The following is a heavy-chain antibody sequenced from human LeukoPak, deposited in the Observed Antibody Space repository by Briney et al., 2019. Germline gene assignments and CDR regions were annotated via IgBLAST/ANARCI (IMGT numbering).Heavy chain of an antibody. CDR2: INRSGST. CDR1: GGSFSGYY. J-gene: IGHJ5*02. D-gene: IGHD2-2*01. Sequence: SETLSLTCAVYGGSFSGYYWSWIRQPPGKGLEWIGEINRSGSTNYNPSLKSRVTISVDTSKNQFSLKLSSVTAADTAVYYYARFLSVVPAATWFDPWGQGTLVTVSS. CDR3: ARFLSVVPAATWFDP. V-gene: IGHV4-34*01.